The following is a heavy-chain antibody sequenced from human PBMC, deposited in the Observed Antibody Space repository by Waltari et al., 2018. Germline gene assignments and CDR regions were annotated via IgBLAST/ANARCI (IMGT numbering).Heavy chain of an antibody. J-gene: IGHJ4*02. D-gene: IGHD2-8*01. CDR3: ARAYCINGVCYSGYYFDY. CDR2: IKADNGNT. CDR1: GYTFTGYT. V-gene: IGHV1-3*01. Sequence: QVQLVQSGAEVKKPGASVKVSCKASGYTFTGYTIHWVRQAPGQGLEWMGWIKADNGNTKYSQKFQGRVTITRDTSANTADMELSSLRSEDTAVYYCARAYCINGVCYSGYYFDYWGQGTLVTVSS.